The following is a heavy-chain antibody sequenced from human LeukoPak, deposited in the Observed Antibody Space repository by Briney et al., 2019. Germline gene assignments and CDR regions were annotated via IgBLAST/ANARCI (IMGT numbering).Heavy chain of an antibody. V-gene: IGHV3-23*01. CDR2: ISGGGDNT. J-gene: IGHJ1*01. Sequence: GGSLRLSCVVSGITLSRYAMSWVRQAPGKGLEWVSAISGGGDNTYYADSVRGRFTISRDNSKNTLFLQMNSLRAEDTAIYYCAKPVDGASVQRYFQHWGQGTLVTVSS. CDR3: AKPVDGASVQRYFQH. D-gene: IGHD1-1*01. CDR1: GITLSRYA.